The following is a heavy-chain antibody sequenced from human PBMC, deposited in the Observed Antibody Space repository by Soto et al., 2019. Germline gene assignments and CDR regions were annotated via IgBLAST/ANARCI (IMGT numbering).Heavy chain of an antibody. V-gene: IGHV3-13*01. J-gene: IGHJ3*02. D-gene: IGHD6-13*01. CDR3: ARDRRCIAAAEGDAFDI. Sequence: EVQLVESGGGLVQPGGSLSLSCAASGFTFSSYDMHWVRQATGKGLEWVSAIGTAGDTYYPGSVKGRFTISRENAKNSLYDQMNSLSAGDTAVYYWARDRRCIAAAEGDAFDIWGQGKMVTVSS. CDR2: IGTAGDT. CDR1: GFTFSSYD.